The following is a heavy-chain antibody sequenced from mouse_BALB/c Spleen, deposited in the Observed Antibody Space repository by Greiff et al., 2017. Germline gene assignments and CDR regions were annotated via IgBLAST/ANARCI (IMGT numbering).Heavy chain of an antibody. CDR2: INPSSGYT. J-gene: IGHJ1*01. Sequence: VKLQESGAELARPGASVKMSCKASGYTFTSYSMHWVKQRPGQGLEWIGYINPSSGYTYYNQKFKDKATLTADKSSSTAYMQLSSLTSEDSAVYYCARREALYWYFDVWGEGTTVTVSS. CDR3: ARREALYWYFDV. V-gene: IGHV1-4*01. CDR1: GYTFTSYS. D-gene: IGHD1-3*01.